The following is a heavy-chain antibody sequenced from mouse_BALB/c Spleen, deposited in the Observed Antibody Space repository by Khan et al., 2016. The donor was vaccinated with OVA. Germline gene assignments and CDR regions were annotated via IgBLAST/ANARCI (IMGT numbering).Heavy chain of an antibody. Sequence: EVQLVESGGGLVKPGGSLKLSCAASGFIFSNYAMSWVRQTPEKRLEWVATISSGGSFSYYPDSVKGRFTISRDNANNILYLQMGSLRSEDTAMFYCVRTPVYYGSNYFDYWGQGTSLTVSS. J-gene: IGHJ2*02. CDR2: ISSGGSFS. V-gene: IGHV5-9-3*01. CDR1: GFIFSNYA. D-gene: IGHD1-1*01. CDR3: VRTPVYYGSNYFDY.